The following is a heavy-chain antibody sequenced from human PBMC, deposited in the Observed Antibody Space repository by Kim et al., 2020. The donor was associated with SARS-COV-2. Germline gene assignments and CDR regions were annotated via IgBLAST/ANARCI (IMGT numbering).Heavy chain of an antibody. J-gene: IGHJ4*02. Sequence: NDARKLQGRVTMTTDTSTSTAYMELRSLRSDDTAVFYCARAGPMARGVIDYWGQGTLVTVSS. CDR3: ARAGPMARGVIDY. V-gene: IGHV1-18*01. D-gene: IGHD3-10*01.